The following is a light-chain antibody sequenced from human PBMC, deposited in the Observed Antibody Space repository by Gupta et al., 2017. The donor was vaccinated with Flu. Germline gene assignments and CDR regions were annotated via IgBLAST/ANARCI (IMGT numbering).Light chain of an antibody. CDR2: GSS. V-gene: IGKV3-20*01. CDR1: QTVASSY. CDR3: QRYGSSPAYT. J-gene: IGKJ2*01. Sequence: EIVLAQSPGSLSLSPGERATLSCRASQTVASSYLAWYQQQPGQAPRLLIYGSSTRAPGIPDRFSGSGSGTDFTLTISRLEPEDFAVYYCQRYGSSPAYTFGQGTKLEI.